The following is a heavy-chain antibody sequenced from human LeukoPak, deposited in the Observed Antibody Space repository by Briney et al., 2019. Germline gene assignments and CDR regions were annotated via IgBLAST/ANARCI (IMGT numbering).Heavy chain of an antibody. CDR2: IIGSGGTT. Sequence: GGSLRLSCTASGFTFSSYAMNWVRQAPGKGLEWVSIIIGSGGTTYYADSVKGRFTISRDNSKNTLYLQMNSLRAEDTAVYYCAKQLGYCSDGSCYFPYWGQGTLVTVSS. D-gene: IGHD2-15*01. CDR1: GFTFSSYA. V-gene: IGHV3-23*01. CDR3: AKQLGYCSDGSCYFPY. J-gene: IGHJ4*02.